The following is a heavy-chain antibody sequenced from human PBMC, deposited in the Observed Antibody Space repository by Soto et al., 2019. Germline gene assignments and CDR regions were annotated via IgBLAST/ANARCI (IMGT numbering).Heavy chain of an antibody. V-gene: IGHV3-15*01. Sequence: GGSLRLSCAASGFTFSNAWMSWVRQAPGKGLEWVGRIKSKTDGGTTDYAAPVKGRFTTSRDDSKNTLYLQMNSLKTEDTAVYYCTTDPRYCSGGSCPTDYYYGMDVWGQGTTVTVSS. CDR3: TTDPRYCSGGSCPTDYYYGMDV. CDR1: GFTFSNAW. CDR2: IKSKTDGGTT. J-gene: IGHJ6*02. D-gene: IGHD2-15*01.